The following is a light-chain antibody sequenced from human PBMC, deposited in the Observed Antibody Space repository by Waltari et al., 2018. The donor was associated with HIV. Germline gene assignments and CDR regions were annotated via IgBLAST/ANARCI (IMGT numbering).Light chain of an antibody. CDR2: GAA. Sequence: EVVMTQSPATLLESPGKTANLSCRASRSVGSSVAWYQQKPGRGPRLLIYGAASRASDVPPTFSGSGAGTDFSLSISSLRSDDVGIYYCQQYSTWPLTFGRGTTVEIK. V-gene: IGKV3-15*01. CDR3: QQYSTWPLT. J-gene: IGKJ1*01. CDR1: RSVGSS.